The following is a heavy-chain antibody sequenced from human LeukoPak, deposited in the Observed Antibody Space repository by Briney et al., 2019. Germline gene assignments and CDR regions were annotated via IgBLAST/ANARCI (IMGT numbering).Heavy chain of an antibody. CDR1: GGSISSGGYY. D-gene: IGHD6-13*01. CDR3: ARAGIAAAGRSSHFDY. CDR2: IYHSGST. V-gene: IGHV4-30-2*01. J-gene: IGHJ4*02. Sequence: SETLSLTCTVSGGSISSGGYYWSWIRQPPGKGLEWIGYIYHSGSTYYNPSLKSRVTISVDRSKNQFSLKLSSVTAADTAVYYCARAGIAAAGRSSHFDYWGQGTLVTVSS.